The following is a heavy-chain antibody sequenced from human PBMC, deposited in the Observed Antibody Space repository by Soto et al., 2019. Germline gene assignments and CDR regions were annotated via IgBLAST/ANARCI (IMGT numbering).Heavy chain of an antibody. D-gene: IGHD1-26*01. CDR3: AREKVGANDY. CDR2: KNPNSGNT. J-gene: IGHJ4*02. V-gene: IGHV1-8*01. Sequence: QVQLVQSGAEVKRPGASAKVSCKASGYIFTSYDSNWVLQATRQGLEGMEWKNPNSGNTGYAQKFKGRVTMTRITSISTAYMELSSLRSADTAVYYWAREKVGANDYWGQGTLVTVSS. CDR1: GYIFTSYD.